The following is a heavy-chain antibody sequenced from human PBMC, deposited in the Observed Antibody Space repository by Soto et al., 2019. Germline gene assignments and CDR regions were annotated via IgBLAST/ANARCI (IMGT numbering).Heavy chain of an antibody. D-gene: IGHD2-15*01. Sequence: QVQLQESGPGLVKPSETLSLTCTVSGGSISSYYWSWIRQPPGKGLEWIGYIYYSGSTNYNPSLKSRVTISVDTSKNQFSLKLSSVTAADTAVYYCARLGYCSGGSCYQDYWGQGTLVTVSS. CDR3: ARLGYCSGGSCYQDY. CDR1: GGSISSYY. J-gene: IGHJ4*02. CDR2: IYYSGST. V-gene: IGHV4-59*08.